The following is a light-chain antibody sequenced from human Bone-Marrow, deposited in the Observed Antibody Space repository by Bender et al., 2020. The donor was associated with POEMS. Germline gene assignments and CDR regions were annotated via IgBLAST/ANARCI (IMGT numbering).Light chain of an antibody. CDR2: EVN. V-gene: IGLV2-8*01. CDR1: SSDIGSYNL. CDR3: SSYAGSDNYV. J-gene: IGLJ1*01. Sequence: QSALTQPASVSGSPGQSITIPCTGTSSDIGSYNLVSWYQQHPGKAPKLMIYEVNKRPSGVPDRFSGSKSGNTASLTVSGLQAEDEADYYCSSYAGSDNYVFGTGTKVTVL.